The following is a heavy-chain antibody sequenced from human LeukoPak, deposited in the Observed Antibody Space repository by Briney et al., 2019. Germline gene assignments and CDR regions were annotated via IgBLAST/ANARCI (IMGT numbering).Heavy chain of an antibody. CDR2: INPNSGGT. Sequence: DSVKVSCKASGYTFTGYYMHWVRQAPGQGREWMGRINPNSGGTNYAQKFQGRVTMTRDTSISTAYMELSRLRSDDAAVYYCARGLVLVYCSGGSCYLYWGQGTLVIVSS. D-gene: IGHD2-15*01. V-gene: IGHV1-2*06. CDR3: ARGLVLVYCSGGSCYLY. CDR1: GYTFTGYY. J-gene: IGHJ4*02.